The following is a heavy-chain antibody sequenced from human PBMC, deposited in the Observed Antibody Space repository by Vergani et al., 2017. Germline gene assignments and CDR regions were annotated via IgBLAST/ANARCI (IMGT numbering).Heavy chain of an antibody. CDR3: AISKGDYDFWSGYFPGIALYTFDY. CDR1: GFTFSSYD. V-gene: IGHV3-13*01. Sequence: EVQLVESGGGLVQPGGSLRLSCAASGFTFSSYDMHWVRQATGKGLEWVSAIGTAGDTYYPGSVKGRFTISRENAKNSLYLQMNSLRAGDTAVYYCAISKGDYDFWSGYFPGIALYTFDYWGQGTLVTVSS. J-gene: IGHJ4*02. D-gene: IGHD3-3*01. CDR2: IGTAGDT.